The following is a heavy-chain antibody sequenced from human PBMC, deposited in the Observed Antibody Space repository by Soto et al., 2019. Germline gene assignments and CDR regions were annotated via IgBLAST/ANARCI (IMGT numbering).Heavy chain of an antibody. CDR2: ISAYNGNT. D-gene: IGHD1-26*01. CDR1: GYTFTRYG. V-gene: IGHV1-18*01. Sequence: QVQLVQSGAEVKKPGASVKVSCKASGYTFTRYGISWVRQAPGQGLEWMGRISAYNGNTNYAQKFQGKVTMTTDTSTNTAYMELRSLRSDDTAVYYCARDGGRVGPRAQSFDPWGQGTLVTVSS. J-gene: IGHJ5*02. CDR3: ARDGGRVGPRAQSFDP.